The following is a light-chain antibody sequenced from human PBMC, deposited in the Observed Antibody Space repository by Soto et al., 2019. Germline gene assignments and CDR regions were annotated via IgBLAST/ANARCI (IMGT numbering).Light chain of an antibody. CDR2: EVN. J-gene: IGLJ2*01. CDR3: SSDAGSKNFRL. V-gene: IGLV2-8*01. Sequence: QSVLTQPPSASGSPGQSVTISCTGTTSDVGGYNYVSWYQLHPGKVPKLIISEVNKRPSGVPDRFSGSKSGSTASLTVSGLQATEEADYFCSSDAGSKNFRLFGGGTKLTVL. CDR1: TSDVGGYNY.